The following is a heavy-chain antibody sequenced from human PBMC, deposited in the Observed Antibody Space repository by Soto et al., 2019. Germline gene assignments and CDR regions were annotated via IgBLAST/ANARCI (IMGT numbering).Heavy chain of an antibody. CDR1: GFTFSSYA. CDR2: ISGSGGRT. D-gene: IGHD5-12*01. J-gene: IGHJ4*02. Sequence: EVQLLESGGGLVQPGGSLRLSCAASGFTFSSYAMSWVRQAPGKGLEWVAAISGSGGRTYYADSVKGRFTISRDNSKNTLYLQMHSLRDEDTAVYYCAKMWGVDRVATTGSSSVGSSRVWGQGTLVTVAS. V-gene: IGHV3-23*01. CDR3: AKMWGVDRVATTGSSSVGSSRV.